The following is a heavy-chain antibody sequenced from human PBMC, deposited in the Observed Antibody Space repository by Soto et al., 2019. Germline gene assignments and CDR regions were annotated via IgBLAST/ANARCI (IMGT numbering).Heavy chain of an antibody. J-gene: IGHJ4*01. CDR2: ITSDGDST. D-gene: IGHD2-15*01. CDR1: GFTFSKYA. CDR3: VKGNQLLRYYFEF. Sequence: GSLRLSCSVPGFTFSKYAMHWVRQAPGKGLEYVSGITSDGDSTWHADSVKDRFTISRDNSKNTLFLQMSSLRVEDTAIYFCVKGNQLLRYYFEFWGPGTLVTVSS. V-gene: IGHV3-64D*06.